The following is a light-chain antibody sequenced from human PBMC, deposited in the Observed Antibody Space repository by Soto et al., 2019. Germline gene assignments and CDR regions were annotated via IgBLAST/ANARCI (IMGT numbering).Light chain of an antibody. CDR1: QSLLHSNGYNY. V-gene: IGKV2-28*01. J-gene: IGKJ3*01. Sequence: DIEMTQSALSLPVRPGEAASISCRSSQSLLHSNGYNYLDWYLEKQGQSPQLLIYCGSNRASVVPDRFSCSGSCTDFTLKISTVEAEDVWFYYCMQALQTPLPVAPGTNVYSK. CDR3: MQALQTPLP. CDR2: CGS.